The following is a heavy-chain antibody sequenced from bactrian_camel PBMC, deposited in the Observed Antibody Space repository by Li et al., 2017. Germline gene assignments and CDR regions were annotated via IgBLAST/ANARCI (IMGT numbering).Heavy chain of an antibody. J-gene: IGHJ6*01. CDR3: ARRGGGSGLGLLGY. CDR1: GFTASTYY. V-gene: IGHV3S6*01. CDR2: IYADGRAT. Sequence: HVQLVESGGGLVQPGGSLRLSCAASGFTASTYYMNWVRQAPGKGLEWVSSIYADGRATLYADSVKGRFTFSGDDAKNTVYLQMNSLKSEDTALYYCARRGGGSGLGLLGYWGQGTQVTVS. D-gene: IGHD2*01.